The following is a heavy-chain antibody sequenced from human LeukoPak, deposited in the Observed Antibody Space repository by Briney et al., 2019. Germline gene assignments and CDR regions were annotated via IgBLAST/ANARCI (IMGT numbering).Heavy chain of an antibody. CDR1: GFTFSSYA. CDR3: AKGSRYDILTGSQYYYSYYMDV. V-gene: IGHV3-23*01. D-gene: IGHD3-9*01. J-gene: IGHJ6*03. CDR2: ISGSGGST. Sequence: GGSLRLSCAASGFTFSSYAMSWVRQAPGKGLEWVPAISGSGGSTYYADSVKGRFTISRDKSKNTLYLQMNSLRAEDTAVYYCAKGSRYDILTGSQYYYSYYMDVWGKGTTVIVSS.